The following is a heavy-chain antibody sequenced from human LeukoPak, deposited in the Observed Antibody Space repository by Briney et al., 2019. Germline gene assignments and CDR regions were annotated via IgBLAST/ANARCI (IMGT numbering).Heavy chain of an antibody. CDR1: GFTFSRYS. V-gene: IGHV3-64D*09. D-gene: IGHD1-26*01. Sequence: GGSLRLSCSASGFTFSRYSMHWVRQAPGKGLEYVSGINDNGGRTHYGDSVKGRFSISRDNSKNTLHLQMSTLRAEDTALYYCVKDVGGSYAFDYWGQGILVTVAS. CDR3: VKDVGGSYAFDY. CDR2: INDNGGRT. J-gene: IGHJ4*02.